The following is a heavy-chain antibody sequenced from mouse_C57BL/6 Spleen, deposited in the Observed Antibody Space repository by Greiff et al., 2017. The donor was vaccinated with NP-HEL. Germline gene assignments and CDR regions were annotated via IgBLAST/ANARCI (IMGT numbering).Heavy chain of an antibody. J-gene: IGHJ1*03. CDR2: ILPGSGST. D-gene: IGHD1-1*01. CDR1: GYTFTGYW. CDR3: ARGGLYGSSYDWYFDV. V-gene: IGHV1-9*01. Sequence: QQSGAELMKPGASVKLSCKATGYTFTGYWIEWVKQRPGHGLEWIGEILPGSGSTNYNEKFKGKATFTADTSSNTAYMQLSSLTTEDSAIYYCARGGLYGSSYDWYFDVWGTGTTVTVSS.